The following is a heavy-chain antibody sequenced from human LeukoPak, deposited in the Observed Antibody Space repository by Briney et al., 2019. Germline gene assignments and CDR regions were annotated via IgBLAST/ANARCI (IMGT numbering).Heavy chain of an antibody. D-gene: IGHD3-22*01. Sequence: ASVKVSCKASGYTFINYDFSWVRQAPGQGLEWMGWISTYNGNTNYAQKLQGRVTMTTDTSTSTAYMELRSLRSDDTAVYYCARGGRKSGYSSINGDFWGQGTLVTVSS. V-gene: IGHV1-18*01. CDR2: ISTYNGNT. J-gene: IGHJ4*02. CDR3: ARGGRKSGYSSINGDF. CDR1: GYTFINYD.